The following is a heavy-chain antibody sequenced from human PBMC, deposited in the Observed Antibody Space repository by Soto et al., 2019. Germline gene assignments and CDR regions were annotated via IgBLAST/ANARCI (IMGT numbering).Heavy chain of an antibody. CDR3: ARGHRVGLRSSSPFDY. D-gene: IGHD6-6*01. Sequence: PSETLSLTCAVYGGSFSGYYWSWIRQPPGKGLEWIGEINHSGSTNYNPSLKSRVTISVDTSKNQFSLKLSSVTAADTAVYYCARGHRVGLRSSSPFDYWGQGTLVTVSS. CDR2: INHSGST. CDR1: GGSFSGYY. V-gene: IGHV4-34*01. J-gene: IGHJ4*02.